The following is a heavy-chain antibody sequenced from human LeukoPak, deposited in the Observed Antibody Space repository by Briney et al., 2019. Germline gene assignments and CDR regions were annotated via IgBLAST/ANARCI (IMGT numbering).Heavy chain of an antibody. CDR1: LFTFSNYN. CDR2: ITSRSRYT. Sequence: GWSLRLPRPASLFTFSNYNMNGLRQAPARGVAGVAWITSRSRYTFYADGVKGRFTIYRDNAKNSLYLQINSLRAENTAISYCARDPYNGGYADAYHYYMDVWGKGTTVTISS. CDR3: ARDPYNGGYADAYHYYMDV. D-gene: IGHD1-26*01. J-gene: IGHJ6*03. V-gene: IGHV3-21*06.